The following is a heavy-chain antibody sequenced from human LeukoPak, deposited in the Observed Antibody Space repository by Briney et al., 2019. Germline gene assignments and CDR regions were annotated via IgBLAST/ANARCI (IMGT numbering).Heavy chain of an antibody. J-gene: IGHJ4*02. CDR2: IYYRGNT. Sequence: PSETLSLTCTVSGASIDSYYWSWIRQTPEKGLEWIGCIYYRGNTNYNPSLKTRVIISIDTSRTHFSLKLSSVTAADTAVYYCASFYGSGSWGIDYWGQGTLVTVSS. CDR3: ASFYGSGSWGIDY. V-gene: IGHV4-59*01. CDR1: GASIDSYY. D-gene: IGHD3-10*01.